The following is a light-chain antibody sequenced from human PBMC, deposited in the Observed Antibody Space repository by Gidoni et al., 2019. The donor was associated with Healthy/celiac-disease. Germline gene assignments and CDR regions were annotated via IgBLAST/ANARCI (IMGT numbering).Light chain of an antibody. Sequence: QSVLTQPPPASGAPGQRVTISCPGSISTLGAGYSLHCSQQFPETAPKLLIYGSSNRPSGVPDRFSGSKSGTSASLAITGLQAEDEADYYCQSYDSSLSGSVFGGGTKLTVL. V-gene: IGLV1-40*01. J-gene: IGLJ3*02. CDR3: QSYDSSLSGSV. CDR2: GSS. CDR1: ISTLGAGYS.